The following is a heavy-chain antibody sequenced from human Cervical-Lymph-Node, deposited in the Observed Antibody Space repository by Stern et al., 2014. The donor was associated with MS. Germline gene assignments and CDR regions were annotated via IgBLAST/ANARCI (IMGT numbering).Heavy chain of an antibody. Sequence: EEQLVESGGGLVQPGGSLRLSCAASGFTFRSSWMHWVRQAPGKGLVWVSRINSGGSSTNYADSVKGRFAISRDNAKNTLYLQMNSLRPEDTAVYYCATWGVPADTDFDYWGQGTLVTVSS. CDR2: INSGGSST. D-gene: IGHD2-2*01. J-gene: IGHJ4*02. CDR3: ATWGVPADTDFDY. CDR1: GFTFRSSW. V-gene: IGHV3-74*01.